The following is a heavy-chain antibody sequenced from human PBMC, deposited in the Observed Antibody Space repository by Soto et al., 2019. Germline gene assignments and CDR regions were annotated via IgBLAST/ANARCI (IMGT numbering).Heavy chain of an antibody. J-gene: IGHJ6*03. V-gene: IGHV1-69*04. CDR3: ARDKETTVTTFYYYYMDV. CDR1: GGTFSSYT. Sequence: SVKVSCKASGGTFSSYTISWVRQAPGQGLEWMGRIIPILGIANYAQKFQGRVTITADKSTSTAYMELSSLRSEDTAVYYCARDKETTVTTFYYYYMDVWGKGTTVTVSS. D-gene: IGHD4-17*01. CDR2: IIPILGIA.